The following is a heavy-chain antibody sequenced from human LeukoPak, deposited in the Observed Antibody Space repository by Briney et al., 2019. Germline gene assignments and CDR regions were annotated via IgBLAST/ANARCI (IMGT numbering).Heavy chain of an antibody. D-gene: IGHD3-22*01. J-gene: IGHJ4*02. CDR3: ARATWLPVGLYYYDSSGYYYYFDY. CDR1: GVSISSYY. Sequence: SETLSLTSTVSGVSISSYYWSWIRQPPGKGLEWHGYIYYSGSTNYNPSLKSRVTISVDTSKNQFSLKLSSVTAADTAVYYCARATWLPVGLYYYDSSGYYYYFDYWGQGTLVTVSS. CDR2: IYYSGST. V-gene: IGHV4-59*01.